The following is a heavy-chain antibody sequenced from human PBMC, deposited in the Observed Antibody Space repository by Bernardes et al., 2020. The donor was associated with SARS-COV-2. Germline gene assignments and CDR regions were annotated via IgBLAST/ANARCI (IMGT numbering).Heavy chain of an antibody. Sequence: GGSLRLSCAASGFTFSRFWMNWVRQAPGKGPEWVANIKQDGSEKYYVDSVKGRFTISRDNTKDSLYLQMNSLRAEDTAVYYCATGGGVIAAAGTGYFQDWGQGTLVTVSS. CDR3: ATGGGVIAAAGTGYFQD. J-gene: IGHJ1*01. CDR1: GFTFSRFW. CDR2: IKQDGSEK. V-gene: IGHV3-7*03. D-gene: IGHD6-13*01.